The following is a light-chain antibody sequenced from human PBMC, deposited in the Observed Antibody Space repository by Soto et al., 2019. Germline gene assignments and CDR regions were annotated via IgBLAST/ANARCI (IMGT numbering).Light chain of an antibody. J-gene: IGKJ2*01. Sequence: DIQMTQSPSSLSASVGDRVTITCQASQDITNYLNWYQQKSGRAPKLLIYDASNLEMGVPSRLSGSGSGTDFTFTISSLQPEDIGTYYCQQYKSLPYTFGQGTKLEIK. CDR1: QDITNY. CDR2: DAS. CDR3: QQYKSLPYT. V-gene: IGKV1-33*01.